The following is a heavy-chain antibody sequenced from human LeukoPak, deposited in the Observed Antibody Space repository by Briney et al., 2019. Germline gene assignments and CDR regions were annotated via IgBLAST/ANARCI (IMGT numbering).Heavy chain of an antibody. J-gene: IGHJ4*02. D-gene: IGHD3-10*01. CDR1: GGSFSGYY. V-gene: IGHV4-34*01. Sequence: SETLSLTCAVYGGSFSGYYWSWIRQPPGKGLEWIGEIYHSGSTNYNPSLKSRVTISVDTSKNQFSLKLSSVTAADTAVYYCARGNPAMVRGVDFDYWGQGTLVTVSS. CDR2: IYHSGST. CDR3: ARGNPAMVRGVDFDY.